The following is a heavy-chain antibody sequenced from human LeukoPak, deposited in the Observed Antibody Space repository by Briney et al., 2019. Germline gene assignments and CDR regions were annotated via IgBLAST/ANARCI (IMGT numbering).Heavy chain of an antibody. D-gene: IGHD3-22*01. CDR1: GFTFSSYA. CDR3: AGEYYYDSSGWY. CDR2: ISYDGSNK. V-gene: IGHV3-30-3*01. J-gene: IGHJ4*02. Sequence: PGGSLRLSCAASGFTFSSYAMHWVRQAPGKGLEWVAVISYDGSNKYYADSVKGRFTISRDNSKNTLYLQMNSLRAEDTAVYYRAGEYYYDSSGWYWGQGTLVTVSS.